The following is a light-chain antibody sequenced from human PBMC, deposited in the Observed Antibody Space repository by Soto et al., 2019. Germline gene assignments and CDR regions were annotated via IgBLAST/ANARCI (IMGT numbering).Light chain of an antibody. CDR3: MQGLQIPRT. Sequence: DIVMTQSPLSLPVTPGEPASIFCGSSQSLLPSDGYNYLDWYLQKPGQSPQLLIFLGSDRASGVPDRFTRSGSGTDFTLTISRVEAEDVGVYYCMQGLQIPRTFGQGTRLEIK. CDR2: LGS. J-gene: IGKJ5*01. CDR1: QSLLPSDGYNY. V-gene: IGKV2-28*01.